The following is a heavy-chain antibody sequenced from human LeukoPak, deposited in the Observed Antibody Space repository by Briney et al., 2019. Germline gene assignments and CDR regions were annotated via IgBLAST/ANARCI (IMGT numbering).Heavy chain of an antibody. CDR1: GFTVSSNY. V-gene: IGHV3-66*04. Sequence: PGGSLRLSCAASGFTVSSNYISWVRQAPGKGLDWVSVIYSAGTTYYADSVKGRFTISRDNSKNTLYLQMNSLRVEDTAVYYCASQSTPVLPFDIWGQGAMVTVSS. CDR2: IYSAGTT. J-gene: IGHJ3*02. CDR3: ASQSTPVLPFDI.